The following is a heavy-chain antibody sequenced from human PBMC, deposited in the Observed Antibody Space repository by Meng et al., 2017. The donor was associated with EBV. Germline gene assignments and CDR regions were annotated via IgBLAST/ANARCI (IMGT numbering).Heavy chain of an antibody. J-gene: IGHJ4*02. CDR2: FLPRLGAP. D-gene: IGHD3-10*01. CDR1: GRPFRYYA. V-gene: IGHV1-69*01. CDR3: ASESGRGYTPDY. Sequence: QVQFVQAAAEVKMPVSSVKVSCKTSGRPFRYYAISWVRQAPGQGLEWLGGFLPRLGAPNYAQKFHGRVKITADESTSTHYMDLSSLRSEDTAIYYCASESGRGYTPDYWGQGTLVTVSS.